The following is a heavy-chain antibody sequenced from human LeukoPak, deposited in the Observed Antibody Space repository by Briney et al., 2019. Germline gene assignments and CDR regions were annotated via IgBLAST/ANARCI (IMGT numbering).Heavy chain of an antibody. CDR2: IYYSGST. Sequence: SETLSLTCTVSGGSISSSSYYWGWIRQPPGKGLEWIGSIYYSGSTYYNPSLKSRVTISVDTSKNQFSLKLSSVTAADTAVYYCVGYYDDSSGYYYAGDLDYWCQGTLVTVSS. V-gene: IGHV4-39*01. J-gene: IGHJ4*02. CDR1: GGSISSSSYY. CDR3: VGYYDDSSGYYYAGDLDY. D-gene: IGHD3-22*01.